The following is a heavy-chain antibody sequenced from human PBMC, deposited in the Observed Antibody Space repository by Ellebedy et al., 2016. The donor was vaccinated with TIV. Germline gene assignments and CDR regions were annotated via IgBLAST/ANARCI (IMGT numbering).Heavy chain of an antibody. V-gene: IGHV3-74*01. D-gene: IGHD2-8*01. CDR3: GREKYGGADY. CDR2: INSDGSST. CDR1: GFTFRNDW. J-gene: IGHJ4*02. Sequence: GESLKISXAASGFTFRNDWMHWVRQAPGKGLVWVSRINSDGSSTSYADSVKGRFTVSRDNSKNTVHLQMNNLRAEDTAIYYCGREKYGGADYWGPGTLVSVSS.